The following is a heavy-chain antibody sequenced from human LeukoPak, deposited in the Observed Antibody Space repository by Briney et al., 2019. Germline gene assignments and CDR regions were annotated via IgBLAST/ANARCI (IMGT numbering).Heavy chain of an antibody. D-gene: IGHD1-26*01. V-gene: IGHV4-39*01. CDR2: INYSGRN. CDR1: GCSMISSHY. CDR3: AKYEGGTMFAY. Sequence: SETLSLTCTVSGCSMISSHYWGWIRQPPGKGLEWIGSINYSGRNDYNPSLKSRVTISGDTSKNQFSLKLSSVTAADSAVYYCAKYEGGTMFAYWGQGTLVIVSS. J-gene: IGHJ4*02.